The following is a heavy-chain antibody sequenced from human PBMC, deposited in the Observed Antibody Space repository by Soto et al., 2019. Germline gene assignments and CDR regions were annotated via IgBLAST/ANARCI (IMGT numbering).Heavy chain of an antibody. D-gene: IGHD6-6*01. CDR3: AKGSEAARQELDY. CDR2: ISIDGSNK. Sequence: QVQLVESGGGVVQPGRSLRLSCAASGFTFSTYGMHWVRQAPGKGPEWVAVISIDGSNKYYADSVKGRFTISRDNSKNTLYLQMNSLIYDDTAVYYCAKGSEAARQELDYWGQGTLVTVSS. V-gene: IGHV3-30*18. CDR1: GFTFSTYG. J-gene: IGHJ4*02.